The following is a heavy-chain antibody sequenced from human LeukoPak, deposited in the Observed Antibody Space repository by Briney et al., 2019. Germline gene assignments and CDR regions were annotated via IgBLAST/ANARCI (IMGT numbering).Heavy chain of an antibody. CDR3: ARGGDYGGDRRDSFDI. J-gene: IGHJ3*02. V-gene: IGHV3-11*01. D-gene: IGHD4-23*01. Sequence: GGSLRLSCAASGFTFSNYYMNWIRQAPGKGLEWLSYISRSGSTIYYVDSVKGRFTISRDNAKNSLYLQMNSLRAEDTAMYYCARGGDYGGDRRDSFDIWGQGTMVTVSS. CDR1: GFTFSNYY. CDR2: ISRSGSTI.